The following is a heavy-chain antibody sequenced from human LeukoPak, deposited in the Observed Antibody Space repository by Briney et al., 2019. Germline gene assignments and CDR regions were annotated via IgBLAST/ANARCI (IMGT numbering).Heavy chain of an antibody. CDR1: GGSISSGGYS. V-gene: IGHV4-34*01. Sequence: PSETLSLTCAVSGGSISSGGYSWSWIRQPPGKGLEWIGEINHSGSTNYNPSLKSRVTISVDTSKNQFSLKLSSVTAADTAVYYCARGIAVAGRGYWGQGTLVTVSS. CDR3: ARGIAVAGRGY. D-gene: IGHD6-19*01. CDR2: INHSGST. J-gene: IGHJ4*02.